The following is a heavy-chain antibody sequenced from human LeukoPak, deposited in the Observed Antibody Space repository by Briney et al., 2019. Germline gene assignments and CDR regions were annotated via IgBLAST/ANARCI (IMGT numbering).Heavy chain of an antibody. CDR1: GGSMNSHH. CDR2: MLDTVTT. Sequence: PSETLSLTCTVSGGSMNSHHWSWIRQPPGKGLEWIGYMLDTVTTKDNPSLKSRFTLSADTSKNQFSLRLTSVTAADTAVYYCATIKRGDIFECFDFWGQGILVTVSS. D-gene: IGHD5-18*01. CDR3: ATIKRGDIFECFDF. J-gene: IGHJ4*02. V-gene: IGHV4-59*11.